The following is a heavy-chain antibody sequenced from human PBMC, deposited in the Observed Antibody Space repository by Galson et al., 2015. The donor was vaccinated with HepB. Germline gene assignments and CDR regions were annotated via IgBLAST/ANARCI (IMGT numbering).Heavy chain of an antibody. CDR1: GFTFSSYW. CDR3: ARLSMTTVVTAFDY. J-gene: IGHJ4*02. CDR2: IKQDGSEK. D-gene: IGHD4-23*01. Sequence: SLRLSCAASGFTFSSYWMSWVRQAPGKGLEWVANIKQDGSEKYYVDSVKGRFTISRDNAKNSLYLQMNSLRAEDTAVYYCARLSMTTVVTAFDYWGQGTLVTVSS. V-gene: IGHV3-7*03.